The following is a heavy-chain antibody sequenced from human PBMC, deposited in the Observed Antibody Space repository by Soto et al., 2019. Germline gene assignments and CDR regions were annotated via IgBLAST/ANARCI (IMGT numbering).Heavy chain of an antibody. Sequence: GGSLRLSCTASGFTFGDYAMSWFRQAPGKGLEWVGFIRSKAYGGTTEYAASVKGRFTISRDDSKSIAYLQMNSLKTEDTAVYYCTRDGYDSSGYYYGHFDYWGQGTLVTVSS. CDR3: TRDGYDSSGYYYGHFDY. J-gene: IGHJ4*02. CDR2: IRSKAYGGTT. D-gene: IGHD3-22*01. CDR1: GFTFGDYA. V-gene: IGHV3-49*03.